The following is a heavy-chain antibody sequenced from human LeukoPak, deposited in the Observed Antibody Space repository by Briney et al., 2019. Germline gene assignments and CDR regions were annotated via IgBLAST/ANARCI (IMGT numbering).Heavy chain of an antibody. CDR1: GFNFNTYA. Sequence: GGSLRLSCAASGFNFNTYAMHWVRQAPGKGLEWVSYISSSSSTIYYADSVKGRFTISRDNAKNSLYLQMNSLRAEDTAVYYCARLGIEFGYWGQGTLVTVSS. CDR3: ARLGIEFGY. D-gene: IGHD7-27*01. J-gene: IGHJ4*02. CDR2: ISSSSSTI. V-gene: IGHV3-48*01.